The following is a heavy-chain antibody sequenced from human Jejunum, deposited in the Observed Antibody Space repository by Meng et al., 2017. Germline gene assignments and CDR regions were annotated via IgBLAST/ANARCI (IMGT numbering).Heavy chain of an antibody. CDR3: TRSAYDYGDYHFDY. D-gene: IGHD4-17*01. V-gene: IGHV3-73*01. J-gene: IGHJ4*02. CDR1: GFTFSGSA. Sequence: GESLKISCAASGFTFSGSAIHWVRQASGKGLEWVGRIRTKGKTYATADAASVKGRFTISRDDSENTAYLHRTSLQTEDTVVYYCTRSAYDYGDYHFDYWGQGNLVTVSS. CDR2: IRTKGKTYAT.